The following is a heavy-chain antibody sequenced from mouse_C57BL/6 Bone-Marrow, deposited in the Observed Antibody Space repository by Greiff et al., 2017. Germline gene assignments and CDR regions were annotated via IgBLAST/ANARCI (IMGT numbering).Heavy chain of an antibody. CDR1: GFTFSDYG. J-gene: IGHJ4*01. Sequence: EVQLVESGGGLVKPGGSLKLSCAASGFTFSDYGMHWVRQAPEKGLEWIAYISSGSSTIYYADTVKGRFTISRDNAKNTLFLQMTSLRSEDTAMYCCAVRGCGYAMDYWGQGTSVTVSS. CDR3: AVRGCGYAMDY. V-gene: IGHV5-17*01. CDR2: ISSGSSTI.